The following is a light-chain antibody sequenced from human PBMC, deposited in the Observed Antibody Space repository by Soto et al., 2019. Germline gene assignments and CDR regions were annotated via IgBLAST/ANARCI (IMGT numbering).Light chain of an antibody. V-gene: IGKV1-33*01. Sequence: DIQMTQSPSSLSASVGGRVTITCQASQNINNYLNWYQQKPGRAPKLLIYDASNLEAGVPSRFRGSGSGTDFTFTISRLQPEYIATYYCQQYENLPTFGQGTRLEIK. CDR3: QQYENLPT. CDR2: DAS. J-gene: IGKJ5*01. CDR1: QNINNY.